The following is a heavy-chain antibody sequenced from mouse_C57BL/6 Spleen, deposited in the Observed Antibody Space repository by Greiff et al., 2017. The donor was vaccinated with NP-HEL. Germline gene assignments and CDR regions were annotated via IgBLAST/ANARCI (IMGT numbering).Heavy chain of an antibody. Sequence: VQLQQPGAELVMPGASVKLSCKASGYTFTSYWMHWVKQRPGQGLEWIGEIDPSDSYTNYNHKFKGKSTLTVDKSSSTAYMQLSSLTSEDSAVYYCARPSTGSMGDYWGQGTSVTVSS. CDR2: IDPSDSYT. CDR1: GYTFTSYW. J-gene: IGHJ4*01. CDR3: ARPSTGSMGDY. V-gene: IGHV1-69*01. D-gene: IGHD1-1*01.